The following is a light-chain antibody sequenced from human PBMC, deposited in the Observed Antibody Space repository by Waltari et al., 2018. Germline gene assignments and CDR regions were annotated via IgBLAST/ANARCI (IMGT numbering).Light chain of an antibody. CDR1: QSISIY. CDR2: AAS. J-gene: IGKJ5*01. Sequence: DIQMTQSPSSLSASVGDRVTITCRASQSISIYLNWYQQKPGKAPNLLIYAASSLRSGVPSRFSGSVSGTDFTLTIRSLQPEDFATYYCQQSYSTPITFGQGTRLEIK. CDR3: QQSYSTPIT. V-gene: IGKV1-39*01.